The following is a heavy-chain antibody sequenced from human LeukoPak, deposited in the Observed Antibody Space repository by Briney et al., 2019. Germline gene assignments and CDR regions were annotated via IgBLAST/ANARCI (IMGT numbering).Heavy chain of an antibody. J-gene: IGHJ4*02. CDR1: GGSISGVY. CDR3: ARRRGGWGEGEFDY. D-gene: IGHD3-16*01. CDR2: IHTSGST. V-gene: IGHV4-4*09. Sequence: SETLSLTCTVSGGSISGVYWNWIRQPPRKGLEWVGYIHTSGSTSFNASLRSRLTFSIDTSKNQVSLRLRSVTATDTAVYYCARRRGGWGEGEFDYWAQGTPVTVST.